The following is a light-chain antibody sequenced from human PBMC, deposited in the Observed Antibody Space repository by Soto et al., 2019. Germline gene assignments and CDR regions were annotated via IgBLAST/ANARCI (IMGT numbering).Light chain of an antibody. J-gene: IGKJ2*01. CDR2: DAS. V-gene: IGKV3-15*01. CDR3: QQYYQWPSYT. CDR1: QSVAAN. Sequence: EILWTQPPLTLSPSQGERAIFSFRASQSVAANIAWYQQKPGQSPRLLVYDASTRATAIPARFSGSGSGTEFTLTINTLQPEDFAVYYCQQYYQWPSYTFGQGTKVDI.